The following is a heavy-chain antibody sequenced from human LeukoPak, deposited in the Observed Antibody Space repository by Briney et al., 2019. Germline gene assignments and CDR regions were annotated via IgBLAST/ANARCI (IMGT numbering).Heavy chain of an antibody. V-gene: IGHV3-23*01. Sequence: GGCLRHSCAATGFTHSSYAMSWVRQAPGKGLEGVSAMSGSGGSTYYADSVKGRFTLSRDNSKNTLYLQMNSLRAEDTAVYYCAKVQNIYCSSTSCQPAYYFDYWGQGTLVTVSS. CDR2: MSGSGGST. J-gene: IGHJ4*02. D-gene: IGHD2-2*01. CDR3: AKVQNIYCSSTSCQPAYYFDY. CDR1: GFTHSSYA.